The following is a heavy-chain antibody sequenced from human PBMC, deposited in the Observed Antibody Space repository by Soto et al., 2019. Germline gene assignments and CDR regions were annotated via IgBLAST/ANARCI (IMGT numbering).Heavy chain of an antibody. V-gene: IGHV1-18*01. Sequence: VASVKVSCKASGYTFTSYGISWVRQAPGQGLEWMGWISAYNGNTNYAQKLQGRVTMTTDTSTSTAYMELRSLRSDDTAVYYCARDRGSPLTYYYYGMDVWGQGTTVTVSS. J-gene: IGHJ6*02. CDR2: ISAYNGNT. CDR3: ARDRGSPLTYYYYGMDV. D-gene: IGHD6-13*01. CDR1: GYTFTSYG.